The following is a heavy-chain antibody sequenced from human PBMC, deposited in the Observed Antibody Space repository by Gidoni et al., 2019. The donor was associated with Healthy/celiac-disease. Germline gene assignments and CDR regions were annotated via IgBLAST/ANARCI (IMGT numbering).Heavy chain of an antibody. J-gene: IGHJ6*02. Sequence: EVQLVESGGGLVQPGGSLRLSCAASGFTFSSYWMHWVRQAPGKGLVWVSRINSDGSSTSYADSVKGRFTSSRDNAKNTLYLQMNSLRAEDTAVYYCARDGTDDLDGMDVWGQGTTVTVSS. CDR3: ARDGTDDLDGMDV. CDR1: GFTFSSYW. D-gene: IGHD2-21*02. V-gene: IGHV3-74*01. CDR2: INSDGSST.